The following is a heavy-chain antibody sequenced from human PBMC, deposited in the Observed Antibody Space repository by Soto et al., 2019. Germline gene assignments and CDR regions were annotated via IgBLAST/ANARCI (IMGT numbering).Heavy chain of an antibody. J-gene: IGHJ4*02. CDR3: AASLARGMAGDY. V-gene: IGHV1-58*01. Sequence: QMQLVQSGPEVKKPGTSVKVSCKASGFTFTSSAVQWVRQARGQRLEWIGCIVVGSGNTNYAQKFQERVTITRDMSTSTAYMELSSLRSEDTAVYYCAASLARGMAGDYWGQGTLVTVSS. D-gene: IGHD3-10*01. CDR2: IVVGSGNT. CDR1: GFTFTSSA.